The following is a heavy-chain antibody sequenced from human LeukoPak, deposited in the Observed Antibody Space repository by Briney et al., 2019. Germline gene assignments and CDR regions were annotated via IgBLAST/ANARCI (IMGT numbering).Heavy chain of an antibody. CDR2: IWYDGSNK. J-gene: IGHJ6*02. CDR1: GFTFSSYG. V-gene: IGHV3-33*01. Sequence: GGSLRLSWAASGFTFSSYGMHWIRQSPGKGLEWVAVIWYDGSNKYYADSVKGRFTISRDNAKNTLYLQMNSLRAEDTAVYYCARGLRGYSYGPRPYYGMDVWGQGTTVTVSS. D-gene: IGHD5-18*01. CDR3: ARGLRGYSYGPRPYYGMDV.